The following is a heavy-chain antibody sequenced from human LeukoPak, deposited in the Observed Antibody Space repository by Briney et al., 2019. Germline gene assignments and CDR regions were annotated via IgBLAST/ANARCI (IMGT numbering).Heavy chain of an antibody. D-gene: IGHD3-10*01. V-gene: IGHV3-30*02. CDR1: GFTFSSYG. Sequence: GGSLRLSCAASGFTFSSYGMHWVRQAPGKGLEWVAFIRYDGSNKYYADSVKGRFTISRDNSKNTLYLQMNSLRAEDTAVYYCTTALWFGYYFDYWGQGTLVTVSS. CDR2: IRYDGSNK. J-gene: IGHJ4*02. CDR3: TTALWFGYYFDY.